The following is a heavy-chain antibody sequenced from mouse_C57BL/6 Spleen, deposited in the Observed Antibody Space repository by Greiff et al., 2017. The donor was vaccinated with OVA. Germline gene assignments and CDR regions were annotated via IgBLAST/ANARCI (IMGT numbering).Heavy chain of an antibody. CDR3: ARYVGSSGDWYFDV. CDR2: ISYSGST. J-gene: IGHJ1*03. D-gene: IGHD1-1*01. V-gene: IGHV3-8*01. CDR1: GYSITSDY. Sequence: VQLKESGPGLAKPSQTLSLPCSVPGYSITSDYWNWIRKFPGNKLEYIGYISYSGSTYYNPSLKSRISITRDTSKNQYYLQLNSVTTEDTATYYCARYVGSSGDWYFDVWGTGTTVTVSS.